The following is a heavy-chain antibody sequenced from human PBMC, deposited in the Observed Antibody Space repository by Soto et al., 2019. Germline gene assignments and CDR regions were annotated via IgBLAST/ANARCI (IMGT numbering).Heavy chain of an antibody. D-gene: IGHD6-13*01. CDR1: GYTFTSYY. V-gene: IGHV1-46*01. Sequence: ASVKVSCKASGYTFTSYYMHWVRQAPGQGLEWMGIINPSGGSTSYAQKFQGRVTMTRDTSTSTVYIELSSLRSEDTAVYYCASLSGYSSSWGAFDIWGQGTMVTVSS. CDR3: ASLSGYSSSWGAFDI. J-gene: IGHJ3*02. CDR2: INPSGGST.